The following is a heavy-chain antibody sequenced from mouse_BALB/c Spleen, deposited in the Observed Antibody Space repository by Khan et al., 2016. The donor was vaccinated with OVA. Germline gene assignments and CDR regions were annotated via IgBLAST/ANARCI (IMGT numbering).Heavy chain of an antibody. D-gene: IGHD2-14*01. CDR3: ARAGAYYRNDGWFAY. J-gene: IGHJ3*01. Sequence: QVQLQQSGAELARPGASVKMSCKASGYTFTSYTIHWIKQRPGQGLEWIGYINPSSGYTNYTQKFKDKATLTADKSSTTAYMQLSSLTSDDSAVYYCARAGAYYRNDGWFAYWGQGTLVTVSA. CDR2: INPSSGYT. CDR1: GYTFTSYT. V-gene: IGHV1-4*01.